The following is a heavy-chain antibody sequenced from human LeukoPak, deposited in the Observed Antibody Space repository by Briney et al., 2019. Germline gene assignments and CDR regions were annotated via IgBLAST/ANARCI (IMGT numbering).Heavy chain of an antibody. Sequence: GGSLRLSCAAPGFTFSSHSMSWVRQPPGEGLEWVAAFSPRGDRTTSRDSAKGQFTISRDNSPKRLTLQMNTLTVEDTAIYYSARRLLTGGVTDFFDFWGQGALVTVSS. D-gene: IGHD2-21*02. V-gene: IGHV3-23*01. CDR3: ARRLLTGGVTDFFDF. CDR1: GFTFSSHS. CDR2: FSPRGDRT. J-gene: IGHJ4*02.